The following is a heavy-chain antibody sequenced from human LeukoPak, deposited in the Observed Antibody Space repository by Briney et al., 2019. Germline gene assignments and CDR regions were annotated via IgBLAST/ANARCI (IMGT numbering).Heavy chain of an antibody. CDR3: ARRSGSSSFDY. J-gene: IGHJ4*02. D-gene: IGHD1-26*01. CDR1: GGSISSYY. V-gene: IGHV4-59*06. CDR2: IYYSGST. Sequence: SETLSLTCTVSGGSISSYYWSWIRQHPGKGLEWIGYIYYSGSTYYNPSLKSRVTISVDTSKNQFSLNLSSVTAADTAVYYCARRSGSSSFDYWGQGTLVTVSS.